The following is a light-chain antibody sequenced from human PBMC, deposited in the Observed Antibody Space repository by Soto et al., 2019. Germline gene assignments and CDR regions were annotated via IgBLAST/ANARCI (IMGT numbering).Light chain of an antibody. CDR2: RNN. J-gene: IGLJ3*02. CDR1: SSNIGSNY. V-gene: IGLV1-47*01. CDR3: AAWDDSLSGVV. Sequence: QSVLTQPPSASGTPGQRVTISCSGSSSNIGSNYVYCYQQLPGTAPKLLIYRNNQRHSGVPDRFSGSKSGTSASLAISGLRSEDEANYYCAAWDDSLSGVVFGGGTKVTVL.